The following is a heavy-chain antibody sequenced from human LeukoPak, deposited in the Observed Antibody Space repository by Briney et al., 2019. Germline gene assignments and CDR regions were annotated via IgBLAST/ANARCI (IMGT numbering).Heavy chain of an antibody. CDR3: AKDGDYGDYFDY. CDR2: IIPVFGTA. J-gene: IGHJ4*02. D-gene: IGHD4-17*01. V-gene: IGHV1-69*13. Sequence: ASVKVSCKASGGTFNSYAISWVRQAPGQGLEWMGGIIPVFGTATFAQKFQGRVAMTADESTSTAYMELNSLRSDDTAVYYCAKDGDYGDYFDYWGQGTLVTVSS. CDR1: GGTFNSYA.